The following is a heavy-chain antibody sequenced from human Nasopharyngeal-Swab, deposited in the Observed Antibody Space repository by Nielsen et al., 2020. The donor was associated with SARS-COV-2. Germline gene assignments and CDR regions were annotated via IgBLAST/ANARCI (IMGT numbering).Heavy chain of an antibody. CDR3: ARDHYYDSSAYYPFHKRYYYGMDV. J-gene: IGHJ6*02. D-gene: IGHD3-22*01. V-gene: IGHV4-34*01. CDR2: INHSGNT. Sequence: WMRQSPGYGLEWIGEINHSGNTDYNPSLKSRVTISIDTSKNQFSLQVSSVTAADTAIYFCARDHYYDSSAYYPFHKRYYYGMDVWGQGTTVTVSS.